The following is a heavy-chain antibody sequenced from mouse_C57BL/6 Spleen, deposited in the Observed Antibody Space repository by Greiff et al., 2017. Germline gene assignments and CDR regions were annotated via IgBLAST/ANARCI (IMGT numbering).Heavy chain of an antibody. Sequence: QVQLKESGPELVKPGASVKISCKASGYAFSSSWMNWVKQRPGKGLEWIGRIYPGDGDTNYNGKFKGKATLTADKSSSTAYMQLSSLTSEDSAVYFCARMGDFDYWGQGTTLTVSS. V-gene: IGHV1-82*01. CDR2: IYPGDGDT. J-gene: IGHJ2*01. CDR1: GYAFSSSW. CDR3: ARMGDFDY.